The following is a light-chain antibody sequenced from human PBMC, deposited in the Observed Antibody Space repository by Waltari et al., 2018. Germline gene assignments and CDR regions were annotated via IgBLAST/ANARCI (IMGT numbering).Light chain of an antibody. J-gene: IGKJ4*01. V-gene: IGKV3-11*01. Sequence: SCRARQSVDMYLAWYQQRPGQAPRLLIYDTSNRATDIPARFSGSGSETDFSLTISSLEPEDFAVYYCQQRRNWPLTFGGGTKVEIK. CDR1: QSVDMY. CDR2: DTS. CDR3: QQRRNWPLT.